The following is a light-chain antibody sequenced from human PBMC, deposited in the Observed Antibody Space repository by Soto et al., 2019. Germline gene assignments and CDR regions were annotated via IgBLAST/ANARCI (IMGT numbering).Light chain of an antibody. Sequence: EIVFTQSPGTVSLSPVERSTLSCRASQSVSNSLAWYQQKPGQAPRLLIYGASSRATGIPDRFSASGSGTDFTLTISRLEPEDFAVYYCHQYGSSPTWTFGQGTKVDI. CDR2: GAS. CDR1: QSVSNS. J-gene: IGKJ1*01. V-gene: IGKV3-20*01. CDR3: HQYGSSPTWT.